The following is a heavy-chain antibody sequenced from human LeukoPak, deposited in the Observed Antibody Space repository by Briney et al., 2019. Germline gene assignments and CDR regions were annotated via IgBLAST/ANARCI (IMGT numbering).Heavy chain of an antibody. D-gene: IGHD1-1*01. CDR2: IYYSGST. CDR3: ARGNVRYSADY. V-gene: IGHV4-31*03. CDR1: GGSISSGGYY. Sequence: SETLSLTCTVSGGSISSGGYYWSWIRQHPGKGLEWIGYIYYSGSTYYNPSLKSRVTISVDTSKDQFSLKLSSVTAEDTAVYYCARGNVRYSADYWGQGTLVTVSS. J-gene: IGHJ4*02.